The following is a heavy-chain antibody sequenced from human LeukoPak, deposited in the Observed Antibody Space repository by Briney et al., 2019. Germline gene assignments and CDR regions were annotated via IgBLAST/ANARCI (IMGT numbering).Heavy chain of an antibody. CDR3: TRVIVATKDY. Sequence: GGSLRLSCTGSGFTFGDYAMNGVRQAPGKGLEWVGFIRSKAYGGTPEYAASVKGRFTISRDDSKSIAYLQMNSLKTEDTAVYYCTRVIVATKDYWGRGTLVTVSS. V-gene: IGHV3-49*04. J-gene: IGHJ4*02. CDR2: IRSKAYGGTP. CDR1: GFTFGDYA. D-gene: IGHD5-12*01.